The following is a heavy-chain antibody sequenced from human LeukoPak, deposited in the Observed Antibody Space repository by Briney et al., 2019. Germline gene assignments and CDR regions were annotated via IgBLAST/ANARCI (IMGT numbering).Heavy chain of an antibody. CDR3: ARDPPGGIVVVPNWYFDL. CDR1: GGSISSYY. D-gene: IGHD2-2*01. V-gene: IGHV4-59*01. Sequence: SETLSLTCTVSGGSISSYYWSWIRQPPGKGLEWIGYIYYSGSTNYNPSLKSRVSISVDTSKNQFSLKLSSVTAADTAVYYCARDPPGGIVVVPNWYFDLWGRGTLVTVSS. J-gene: IGHJ2*01. CDR2: IYYSGST.